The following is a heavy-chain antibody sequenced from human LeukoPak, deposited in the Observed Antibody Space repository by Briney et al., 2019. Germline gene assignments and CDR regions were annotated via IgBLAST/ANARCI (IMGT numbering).Heavy chain of an antibody. CDR2: IYYSGST. D-gene: IGHD4-17*01. Sequence: SETLSLTCTVSGGSISSYYWSWIRQPPGKGLEWIGYIYYSGSTNYNPSLKSRVTISVDTSKNQFSLKLSSVTAADTAVYYCARGGYGDLVPDYWGQGTLVTVSS. V-gene: IGHV4-59*01. CDR1: GGSISSYY. CDR3: ARGGYGDLVPDY. J-gene: IGHJ4*02.